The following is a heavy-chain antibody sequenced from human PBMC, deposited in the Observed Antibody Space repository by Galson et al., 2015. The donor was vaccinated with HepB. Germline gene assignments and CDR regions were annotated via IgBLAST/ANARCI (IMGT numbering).Heavy chain of an antibody. CDR1: GGSITSHY. J-gene: IGHJ5*02. D-gene: IGHD2-15*01. Sequence: ETLSLTCTVSGGSITSHYWSWIRQPPGKGLEWIGYIFYTGSTNYNPSLKSRVSISVDTSKSQFSLRLNSVTAADTAVYYCARLLEPAPYCSGGRCHLEYYNQFDPWGQGTLVAGSS. CDR2: IFYTGST. CDR3: ARLLEPAPYCSGGRCHLEYYNQFDP. V-gene: IGHV4-59*11.